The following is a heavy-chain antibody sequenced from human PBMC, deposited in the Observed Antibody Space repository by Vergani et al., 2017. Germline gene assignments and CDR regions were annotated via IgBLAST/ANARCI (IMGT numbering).Heavy chain of an antibody. CDR3: ARQVYGGKPFDY. V-gene: IGHV4-39*01. D-gene: IGHD4-23*01. Sequence: QLQLQESGPGLVKPSETLPLTCTVSGGSISSSSYYWGWIRQPPGKGLEWIGSIYYSGSTYYNPSLKSRVTISVDTSKNQFSLKLSSVTAADTAVYYCARQVYGGKPFDYWGQGTLVTVSS. J-gene: IGHJ4*02. CDR2: IYYSGST. CDR1: GGSISSSSYY.